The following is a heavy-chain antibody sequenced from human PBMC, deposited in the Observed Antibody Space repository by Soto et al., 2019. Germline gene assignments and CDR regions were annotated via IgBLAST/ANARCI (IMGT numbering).Heavy chain of an antibody. D-gene: IGHD3-16*02. CDR3: ASMITFGGVIPYGMDV. J-gene: IGHJ6*02. Sequence: SETLSLTCTVSGGSISSGDYYWSWIRQPPGKGLEWIGYIYYSGSTYYNTSLKSRVTISVDTSKNQLSLKLSSVTAADTALFYCASMITFGGVIPYGMDVWGQGTTVTVSS. V-gene: IGHV4-30-4*01. CDR2: IYYSGST. CDR1: GGSISSGDYY.